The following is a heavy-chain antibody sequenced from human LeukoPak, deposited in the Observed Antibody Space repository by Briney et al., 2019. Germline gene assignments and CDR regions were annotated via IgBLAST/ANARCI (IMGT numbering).Heavy chain of an antibody. V-gene: IGHV1-69*05. CDR2: IIPIFGTA. Sequence: SVKVSCKASGGTFSSYAISWVRQAPGQGLEWMGGIIPIFGTANYAQKFQGRVTITTDESTSTAYMELSSLRSEDTAVHYCARGVMSFDYYYYYMDVWGKGTTVTVSS. D-gene: IGHD2-8*01. CDR3: ARGVMSFDYYYYYMDV. J-gene: IGHJ6*03. CDR1: GGTFSSYA.